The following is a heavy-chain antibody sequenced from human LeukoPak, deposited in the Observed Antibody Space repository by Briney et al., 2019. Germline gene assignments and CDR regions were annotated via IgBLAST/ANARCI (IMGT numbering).Heavy chain of an antibody. Sequence: GRSLRLSCAASGFTFSSYAIHWVRQAPGKGLEWVAVISYDGSNKYYADSVKGRFTISRDNSKNTLYLQMNSLRAEDTAVYYCARDDQYSVGAFDIWGQGTMVTVSS. J-gene: IGHJ3*02. CDR3: ARDDQYSVGAFDI. V-gene: IGHV3-30-3*01. CDR2: ISYDGSNK. D-gene: IGHD2-21*01. CDR1: GFTFSSYA.